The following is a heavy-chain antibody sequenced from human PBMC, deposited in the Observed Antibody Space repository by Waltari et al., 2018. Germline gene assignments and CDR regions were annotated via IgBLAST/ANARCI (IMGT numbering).Heavy chain of an antibody. CDR1: GFTFSSYA. V-gene: IGHV3-30*01. CDR3: ARDRRTYYDFWSGYSGFDY. CDR2: ISYDGSNK. D-gene: IGHD3-3*01. Sequence: QVQLVESGGGVVQPGRSLRLSCAASGFTFSSYAMHWVRQAPGQGLEWVAVISYDGSNKYYADSVKGRFTISRDNSKNTLYLQMNSLRAEDTAVYYCARDRRTYYDFWSGYSGFDYWGQGTLVTVSS. J-gene: IGHJ4*02.